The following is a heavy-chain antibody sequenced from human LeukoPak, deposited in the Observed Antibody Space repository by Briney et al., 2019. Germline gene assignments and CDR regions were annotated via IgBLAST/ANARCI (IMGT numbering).Heavy chain of an antibody. CDR1: GGSISSSSYY. Sequence: SETLSLTCTVSGGSISSSSYYWGWIRQPPGRGLEWIGSIYYSGSTYYNPSRKSRVTISVDTSKNQFSLRLSSVTAADTAVYYCARQGGGWYHFDYWGQGTLVTVSS. D-gene: IGHD6-19*01. CDR2: IYYSGST. J-gene: IGHJ4*02. V-gene: IGHV4-39*01. CDR3: ARQGGGWYHFDY.